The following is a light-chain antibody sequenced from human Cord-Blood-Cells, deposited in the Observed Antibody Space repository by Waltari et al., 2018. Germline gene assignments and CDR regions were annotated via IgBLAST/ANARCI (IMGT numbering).Light chain of an antibody. J-gene: IGKJ5*01. V-gene: IGKV1-8*01. CDR1: QGISSY. CDR3: QQYYSYPIT. CDR2: AAS. Sequence: AIRMTQSPSSFSASTGDRVTLTCRASQGISSYFALYQQKPRKAPKLLIYAASTLQSGVPSRCSGSGSGTDFTLTISCLQSEDFATYYCQQYYSYPITFGQGTRLEIK.